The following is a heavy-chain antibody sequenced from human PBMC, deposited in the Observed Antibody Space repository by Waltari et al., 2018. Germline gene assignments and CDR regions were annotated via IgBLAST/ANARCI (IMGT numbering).Heavy chain of an antibody. D-gene: IGHD6-13*01. CDR1: GGSISSSSYY. Sequence: QLQLQESGPGLVKPSETLSLTCTVSGGSISSSSYYWGWIRQPPGKGLEWIGSIYHSGSPSYTPCLKRRVTISVDTSKNQFSLKLSSVTAADTAVYYCARVAGPVAAASYFDYWGQGTLVTVSS. CDR3: ARVAGPVAAASYFDY. CDR2: IYHSGSP. V-gene: IGHV4-39*07. J-gene: IGHJ4*02.